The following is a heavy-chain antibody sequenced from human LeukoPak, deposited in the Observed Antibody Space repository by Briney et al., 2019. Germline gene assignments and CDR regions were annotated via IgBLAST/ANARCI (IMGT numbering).Heavy chain of an antibody. CDR3: TRDRYYTMDY. CDR2: INGDGSSI. CDR1: GFTFSSYW. Sequence: GGSLRLSCAASGFTFSSYWMHWVRQAPGKGLVWVLRINGDGSSITYADSVKGRLTISRDNAKNTLYLQMNSLRGEDTAVYYYTRDRYYTMDYWGQGTLVTVSS. V-gene: IGHV3-74*01. J-gene: IGHJ4*02. D-gene: IGHD3-10*01.